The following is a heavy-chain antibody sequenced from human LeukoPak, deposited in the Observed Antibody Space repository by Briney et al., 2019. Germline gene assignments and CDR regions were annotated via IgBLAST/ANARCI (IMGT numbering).Heavy chain of an antibody. CDR1: GGTFSSYV. CDR3: ARAIPPANWFDP. V-gene: IGHV1-69*04. Sequence: SVKVSCKASGGTFSSYVISWVRQAPGQGLEWMGRIIPILGIANYAQKFQGRVTITADKSTSTAYMELSSLRSEDTAVYYCARAIPPANWFDPWGQGTLVTVSS. J-gene: IGHJ5*02. CDR2: IIPILGIA. D-gene: IGHD2-2*01.